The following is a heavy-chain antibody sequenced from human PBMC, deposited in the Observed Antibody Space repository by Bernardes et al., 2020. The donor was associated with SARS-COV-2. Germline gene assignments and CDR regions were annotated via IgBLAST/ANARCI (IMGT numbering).Heavy chain of an antibody. Sequence: GGSLRLSCAASGFTFDDYAMHWVRQAPGKGLEWVSGISWNSGSIGYADSVKGRFTISRDNAKNSLYLQMNSLRAEDTALYYCAKLPERRIAAAGTTDYWGQGTLVTVSS. J-gene: IGHJ4*02. CDR3: AKLPERRIAAAGTTDY. V-gene: IGHV3-9*01. CDR2: ISWNSGSI. CDR1: GFTFDDYA. D-gene: IGHD6-13*01.